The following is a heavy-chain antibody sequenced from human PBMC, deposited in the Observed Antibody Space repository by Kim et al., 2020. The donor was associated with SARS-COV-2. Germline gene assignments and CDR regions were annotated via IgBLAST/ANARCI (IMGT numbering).Heavy chain of an antibody. V-gene: IGHV4-39*01. J-gene: IGHJ6*04. D-gene: IGHD6-13*01. CDR3: ARQGGNQESGTRYYYYYYGRDV. Sequence: SETLSLTCTVSGDSLSSSYYYWVWIRQPPGKGLQWIGSIYYSGSTYYDPSLKSRPTISVDRSKNQFSLELNSVTATDTAVYYCARQGGNQESGTRYYYYYYGRDVWGEGTTLTVSS. CDR2: IYYSGST. CDR1: GDSLSSSYYY.